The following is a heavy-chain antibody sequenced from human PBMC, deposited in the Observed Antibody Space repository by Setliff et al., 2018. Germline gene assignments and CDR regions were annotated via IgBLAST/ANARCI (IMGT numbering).Heavy chain of an antibody. CDR3: ARLWRRIQQIDY. CDR2: IYHSGST. CDR1: GGSISSSSYY. D-gene: IGHD3-10*01. V-gene: IGHV4-39*07. J-gene: IGHJ4*02. Sequence: PSETLSLPCTVSGGSISSSSYYWGWIRQPPGKGLEWLGSIYHSGSTYYNPSLKSRVTISVDTSKNQFSLKLSSVTAADTAVYYCARLWRRIQQIDYWGQGTLVTVSS.